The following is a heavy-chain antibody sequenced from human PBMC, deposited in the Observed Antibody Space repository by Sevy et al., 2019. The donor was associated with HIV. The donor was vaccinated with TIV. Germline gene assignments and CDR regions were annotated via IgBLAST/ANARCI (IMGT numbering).Heavy chain of an antibody. D-gene: IGHD1-26*01. J-gene: IGHJ6*02. CDR2: ISSSGSTI. V-gene: IGHV3-11*01. Sequence: GGSLRLSCAASAFTFSDYYMSWIRQAPGKGLEWVSYISSSGSTIYYADSVKGRFTISRDNAKNSLYLQMNSLRAEDTAVYYCARVGVMSVGATNGYYGMDVWSQGTTVTVSS. CDR1: AFTFSDYY. CDR3: ARVGVMSVGATNGYYGMDV.